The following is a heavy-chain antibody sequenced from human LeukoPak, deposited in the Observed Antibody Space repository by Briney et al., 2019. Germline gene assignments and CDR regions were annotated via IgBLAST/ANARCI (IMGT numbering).Heavy chain of an antibody. Sequence: GGSLRLSCAASGFTFSSYAMSWVRQAPGKGLEWVSAISGSGGSTYYADSVKGRFTISRDNSKNTLYLQMNSLRAEDTAVYYCAKRVEMATNRGVYFDLWGRGTLVTVSS. V-gene: IGHV3-23*01. D-gene: IGHD5-24*01. CDR1: GFTFSSYA. CDR2: ISGSGGST. CDR3: AKRVEMATNRGVYFDL. J-gene: IGHJ2*01.